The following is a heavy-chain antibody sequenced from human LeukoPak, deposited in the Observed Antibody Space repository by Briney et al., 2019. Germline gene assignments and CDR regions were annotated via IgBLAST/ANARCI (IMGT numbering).Heavy chain of an antibody. Sequence: GGSLRLSCAASGFTFSSYGMHWVRQAPGKGLEWVAVISCDGSNKYYADSVKGRFTISRDNSKNTLYLQMNSLRAEDTAVYYCAKDREVDTAIRYYYYYGMDVWGQGTTVTVSS. CDR1: GFTFSSYG. CDR3: AKDREVDTAIRYYYYYGMDV. CDR2: ISCDGSNK. D-gene: IGHD5-18*01. J-gene: IGHJ6*02. V-gene: IGHV3-30*18.